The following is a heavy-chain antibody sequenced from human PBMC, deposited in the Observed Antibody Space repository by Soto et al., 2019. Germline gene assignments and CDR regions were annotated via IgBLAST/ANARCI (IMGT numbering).Heavy chain of an antibody. CDR2: ISGSGGST. CDR1: GFTFRTYA. Sequence: LRLSCAASGFTFRTYAMSWVRLAPGKGLEWVSAISGSGGSTYYADSVKGRFTISRDNSKNTLYLQMNSLRDEDAAVYYCAKPLYDSSGYYPPHMDVWGQGTTVTVSS. CDR3: AKPLYDSSGYYPPHMDV. J-gene: IGHJ6*02. V-gene: IGHV3-23*01. D-gene: IGHD3-22*01.